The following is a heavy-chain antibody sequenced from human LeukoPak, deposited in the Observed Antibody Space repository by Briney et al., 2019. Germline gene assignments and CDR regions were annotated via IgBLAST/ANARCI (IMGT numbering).Heavy chain of an antibody. CDR2: IYYSGST. J-gene: IGHJ4*02. CDR1: GGSISSGGYY. CDR3: ARDAYSYGPRALDY. D-gene: IGHD5-18*01. V-gene: IGHV4-31*03. Sequence: SETLSLTCTVSGGSISSGGYYWSWIRQHPGKGLEWIGYIYYSGSTYYNPSLKSRVTISVDTSKNQFSLKLSSVTAADTAVYYCARDAYSYGPRALDYWGQGTLVTVSS.